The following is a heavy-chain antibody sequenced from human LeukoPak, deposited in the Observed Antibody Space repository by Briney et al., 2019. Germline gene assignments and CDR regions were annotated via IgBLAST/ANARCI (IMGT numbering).Heavy chain of an antibody. D-gene: IGHD3-3*01. V-gene: IGHV1-18*01. J-gene: IGHJ6*02. Sequence: PAASVKVSCKASGYTFTSYGISWVRQAPGQGLEWMGWISAYNGNTNYAQKLQGRVTMTTDTSTSTAYMELRSLRSDNTAVYYCARDNPLYYDFWSGYPDYYYGMDVWGQGTTVTVSS. CDR3: ARDNPLYYDFWSGYPDYYYGMDV. CDR2: ISAYNGNT. CDR1: GYTFTSYG.